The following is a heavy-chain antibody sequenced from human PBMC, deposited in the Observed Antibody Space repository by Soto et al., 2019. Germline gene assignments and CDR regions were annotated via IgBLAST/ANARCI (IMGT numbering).Heavy chain of an antibody. J-gene: IGHJ4*02. CDR1: GYIFIGSY. CDR3: ARGPSE. V-gene: IGHV1-2*02. Sequence: QVQLVQSGAEMKSPGSSVKVSCKATGYIFIGSYLHWIRQAPGQGPEWMGSIYPATGDTDYAQTYQGRVILTGDTAIGTAYMELKWLTFVDTGMYYCARGPSEWGQGTLVTVSS. CDR2: IYPATGDT.